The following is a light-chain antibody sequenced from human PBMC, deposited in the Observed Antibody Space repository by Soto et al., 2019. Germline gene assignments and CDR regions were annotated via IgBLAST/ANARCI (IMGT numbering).Light chain of an antibody. CDR1: QGISNY. V-gene: IGKV1-27*01. CDR3: QKYNSAPLT. J-gene: IGKJ3*01. CDR2: AAS. Sequence: DIQMTQSPASLSASVGDRVTITCRASQGISNYLAWYQQKPGKVPKLLIYAASTLQSGVPSRFSGSGSGTDFTLTINSLHPEAVATYYCQKYNSAPLTFGPGTKVDIK.